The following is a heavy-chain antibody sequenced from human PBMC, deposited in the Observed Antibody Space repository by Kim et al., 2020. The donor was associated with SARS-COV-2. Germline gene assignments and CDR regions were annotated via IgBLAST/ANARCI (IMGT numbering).Heavy chain of an antibody. D-gene: IGHD4-4*01. CDR2: I. J-gene: IGHJ4*02. CDR3: ARGPNYSPFDY. V-gene: IGHV3-48*03. Sequence: IYYADSVRGRFTISRDNDNDSLFLQMNSLRAEDTAVYYCARGPNYSPFDYWGQGTLVTVSS.